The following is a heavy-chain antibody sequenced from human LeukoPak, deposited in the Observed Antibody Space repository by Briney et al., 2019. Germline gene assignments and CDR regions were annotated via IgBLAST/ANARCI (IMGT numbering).Heavy chain of an antibody. D-gene: IGHD3-22*01. V-gene: IGHV4-59*01. CDR2: IYYSGST. J-gene: IGHJ3*02. Sequence: PSETLSLTCTVSGGSISSYYWRWIRQPPGKGLEWIGYIYYSGSTNYNPSLKSRVTISVDTSKNQFSLKLSSVTAADTAVYYCARDTMTDAFDIWGQGTMVTVSS. CDR3: ARDTMTDAFDI. CDR1: GGSISSYY.